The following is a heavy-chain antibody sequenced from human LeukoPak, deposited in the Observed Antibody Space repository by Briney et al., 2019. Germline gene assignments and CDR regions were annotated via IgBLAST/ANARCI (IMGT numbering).Heavy chain of an antibody. J-gene: IGHJ6*03. Sequence: ASVKVSCKASGYTFTSYYMHWVRQAPGQGLEWMGIINPSGGSTSYAQKFQGRVTMTRDMSTSTVYMELSSLRSEDTAVYYCARDQEDIVVVPAAMRAYSNYLHYYYYMDVWGKGTTVTVSS. CDR2: INPSGGST. CDR1: GYTFTSYY. V-gene: IGHV1-46*01. D-gene: IGHD2-2*01. CDR3: ARDQEDIVVVPAAMRAYSNYLHYYYYMDV.